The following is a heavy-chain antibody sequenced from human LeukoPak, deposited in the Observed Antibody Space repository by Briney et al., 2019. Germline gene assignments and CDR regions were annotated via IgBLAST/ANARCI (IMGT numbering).Heavy chain of an antibody. V-gene: IGHV4-38-2*02. D-gene: IGHD4-17*01. J-gene: IGHJ4*02. CDR2: IYHSGST. CDR3: ARVPQSPVSTAPYFDY. CDR1: GYSISSGYY. Sequence: SETLSLTCTVSGYSISSGYYWGWIRQPPGKGLEWIGSIYHSGSTYYNPSLKSRVTMSVDTSKNQFSLKLSSVTAADTAVYYCARVPQSPVSTAPYFDYWGQGTLVTVSS.